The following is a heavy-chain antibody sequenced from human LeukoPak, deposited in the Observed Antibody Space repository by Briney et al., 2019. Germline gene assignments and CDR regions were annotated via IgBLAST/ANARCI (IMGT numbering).Heavy chain of an antibody. CDR3: ARHVATMVRGVNYYYYYMDV. Sequence: PSETLSLTCTVSGGSISSSSYYWGWIRQPPGKGLEWIGSIYYSGSTYYNPSLKSRVTISVDTSKNQFPLKLSSVTAADTAVYYCARHVATMVRGVNYYYYYMDVWGKGTTVTVSS. J-gene: IGHJ6*03. D-gene: IGHD3-10*01. V-gene: IGHV4-39*01. CDR1: GGSISSSSYY. CDR2: IYYSGST.